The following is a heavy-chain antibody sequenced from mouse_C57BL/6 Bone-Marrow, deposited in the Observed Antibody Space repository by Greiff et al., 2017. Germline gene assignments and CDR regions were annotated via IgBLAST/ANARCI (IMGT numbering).Heavy chain of an antibody. D-gene: IGHD1-2*01. CDR3: ARAITTTAFDY. J-gene: IGHJ2*01. V-gene: IGHV1-53*01. Sequence: VQLQQSGTELVKPGASAKLSCKASGYTFTSYWMHWVKQRPGQGLEWIGNINPSNGGTNYNEKFKSKATLTVDKSSSTAYMQLSSLTSEDSAVYYCARAITTTAFDYWGQGTTLTVSS. CDR2: INPSNGGT. CDR1: GYTFTSYW.